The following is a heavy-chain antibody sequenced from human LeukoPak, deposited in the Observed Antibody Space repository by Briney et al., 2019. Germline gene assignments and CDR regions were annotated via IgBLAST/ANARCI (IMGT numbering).Heavy chain of an antibody. J-gene: IGHJ4*02. Sequence: GGSLRLSCAASGFPFSSYSMNWVRQAPGEGLEWVSYISSSRTTSYADSVKGRFTISRDNAKNSLYLQMNSLRAEDTAVYYCARDRSGSYSHFDYWGQGTLVTVSS. CDR2: ISSSRTT. D-gene: IGHD1-26*01. CDR3: ARDRSGSYSHFDY. V-gene: IGHV3-48*01. CDR1: GFPFSSYS.